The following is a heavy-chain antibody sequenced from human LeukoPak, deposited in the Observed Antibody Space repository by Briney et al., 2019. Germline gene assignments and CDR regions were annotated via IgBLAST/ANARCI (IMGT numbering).Heavy chain of an antibody. J-gene: IGHJ4*02. CDR2: IYSGGST. Sequence: GGSLRLSCAASGFTVSSNYMSWVRQAPGKGLEWVSVIYSGGSTYYADSVKGRFTISRDNSKNTLYLQMNSLRSEDTAVYYCARAPGGVRVFDYWGQGTLVTVSS. V-gene: IGHV3-53*05. CDR3: ARAPGGVRVFDY. CDR1: GFTVSSNY. D-gene: IGHD3-16*01.